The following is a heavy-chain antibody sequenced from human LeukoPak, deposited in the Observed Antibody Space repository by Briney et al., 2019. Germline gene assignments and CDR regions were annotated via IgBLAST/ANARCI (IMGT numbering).Heavy chain of an antibody. V-gene: IGHV4-39*01. D-gene: IGHD1-26*01. CDR1: GGSISSNSYY. J-gene: IGHJ4*02. CDR2: IYNSGST. CDR3: ARQPSGSPGDY. Sequence: SETLSLTCTVSGGSISSNSYYWAWIRQPPGKGLEWIGYIYNSGSTNYNPSLKSRVTMSVDASKNQFSLKLTSVTAADTAVYYCARQPSGSPGDYWGQGTLVTVSS.